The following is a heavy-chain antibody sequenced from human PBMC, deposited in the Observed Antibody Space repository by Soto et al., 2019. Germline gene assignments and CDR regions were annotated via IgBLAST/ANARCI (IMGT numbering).Heavy chain of an antibody. J-gene: IGHJ6*02. CDR2: INHSGST. CDR3: ASHPAAMEVYYGMDV. CDR1: GGSFSGYY. V-gene: IGHV4-34*01. D-gene: IGHD2-2*01. Sequence: PSETLSLPCAVYGGSFSGYYWSWSRQPPGKGLEWIGEINHSGSTNYNPSLKSRVTISVDTSKNQFSQTLSSVTAADTAVYYCASHPAAMEVYYGMDVWGQGTTVTVSS.